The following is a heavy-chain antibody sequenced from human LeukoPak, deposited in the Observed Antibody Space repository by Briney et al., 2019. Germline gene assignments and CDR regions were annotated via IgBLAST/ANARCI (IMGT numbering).Heavy chain of an antibody. V-gene: IGHV4-38-2*01. CDR1: GYSFSSGYY. CDR3: TRGNRYYDSSGLLDY. CDR2: IYHSGST. J-gene: IGHJ4*02. D-gene: IGHD3-22*01. Sequence: SETLSLTCAVSGYSFSSGYYWGWIRQPPGKGLEWIGSIYHSGSTYYNPSLKSRVSISLDTSKNQFSLNLTSVTAADTAVYYCTRGNRYYDSSGLLDYWGQGTLVTVSS.